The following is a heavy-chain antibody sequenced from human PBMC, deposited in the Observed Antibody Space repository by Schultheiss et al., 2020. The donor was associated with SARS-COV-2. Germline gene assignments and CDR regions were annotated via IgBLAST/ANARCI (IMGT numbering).Heavy chain of an antibody. CDR1: GFTFSSYD. D-gene: IGHD3-16*01. V-gene: IGHV3-23*01. CDR3: AKDHGRLRPTDIDEDY. J-gene: IGHJ4*02. Sequence: GGSLRLSCAASGFTFSSYDMHWVRQATGKGLEWVSAISGSGGSTYYADSVKGRFTISRDNSKNTLYLQMNSLRAEDTAVYYCAKDHGRLRPTDIDEDYWGQGTLVTVSS. CDR2: ISGSGGST.